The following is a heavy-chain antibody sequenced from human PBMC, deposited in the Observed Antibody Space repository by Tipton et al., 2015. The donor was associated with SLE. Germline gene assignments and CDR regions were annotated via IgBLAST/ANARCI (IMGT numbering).Heavy chain of an antibody. CDR2: INHSGTT. V-gene: IGHV4-34*01. J-gene: IGHJ6*02. D-gene: IGHD6-13*01. Sequence: TLSLTCAVYGGSFSGYYWSWIRQPPGKGLEWIGDINHSGTTNYNPSLKSRVTISVDTSKNQFSLNLYSVTAADTAVYYCARHSGVAAAPTNYYGMDVWGQGTTVTVSS. CDR1: GGSFSGYY. CDR3: ARHSGVAAAPTNYYGMDV.